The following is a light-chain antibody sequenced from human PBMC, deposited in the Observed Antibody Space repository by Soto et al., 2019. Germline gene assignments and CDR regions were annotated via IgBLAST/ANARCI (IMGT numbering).Light chain of an antibody. V-gene: IGLV1-51*01. J-gene: IGLJ1*01. CDR1: NSSIGNNC. CDR2: DNN. Sequence: QSVLTQPPSVSATPGQTVTISCSGSNSSIGNNCVSWYQQLPGTAPKLLIYDNNKRPSEIPDRFSGSKSGTSATLGITGLQTGDEADYYCGTWDSSLSAGVFGTGTKVT. CDR3: GTWDSSLSAGV.